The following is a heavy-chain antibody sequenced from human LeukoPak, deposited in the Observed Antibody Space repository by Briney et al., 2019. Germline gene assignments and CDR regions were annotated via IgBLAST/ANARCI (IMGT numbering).Heavy chain of an antibody. CDR2: MNPKSGNT. CDR1: GGTFSSYA. D-gene: IGHD6-19*01. Sequence: ASVKVSCKASGGTFSSYAISWVRQAPGQGLEWMGWMNPKSGNTGYAQKFQGRVTITRNTSISTAYMEVSSLRYEDTAVYYCARRAVDNFYYYYMDVWGKGTTVTVSS. V-gene: IGHV1-8*03. CDR3: ARRAVDNFYYYYMDV. J-gene: IGHJ6*03.